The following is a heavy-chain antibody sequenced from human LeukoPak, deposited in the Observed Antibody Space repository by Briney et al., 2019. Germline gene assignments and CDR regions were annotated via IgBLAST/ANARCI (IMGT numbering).Heavy chain of an antibody. D-gene: IGHD2-2*01. CDR1: GFTFSSYG. J-gene: IGHJ5*02. CDR2: IWYDGSNK. Sequence: GGSLRLSCAASGFTFSSYGMHWVRQVPGKGLEWVALIWYDGSNKYYADSVKGRFTISRDNSKNALYLQMSSLRPEDTAIYYCVRYSNSCYDPWGQGTLVTVSS. CDR3: VRYSNSCYDP. V-gene: IGHV3-33*01.